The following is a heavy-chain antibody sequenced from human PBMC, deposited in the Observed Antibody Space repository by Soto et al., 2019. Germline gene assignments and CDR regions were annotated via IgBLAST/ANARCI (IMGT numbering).Heavy chain of an antibody. D-gene: IGHD2-15*01. CDR2: IYYSGST. CDR1: GGSISSGDYY. V-gene: IGHV4-30-4*01. Sequence: QVQLQESGPGLVKPSQTLSLTCTVSGGSISSGDYYWSWIRQPPGKGLEWIGYIYYSGSTYYNPSPKSRVTISVDTSKNPFSLKLSSGTAADTAVYYCARYCSGGSCYNGMDGWGQGTTVTVSS. CDR3: ARYCSGGSCYNGMDG. J-gene: IGHJ6*02.